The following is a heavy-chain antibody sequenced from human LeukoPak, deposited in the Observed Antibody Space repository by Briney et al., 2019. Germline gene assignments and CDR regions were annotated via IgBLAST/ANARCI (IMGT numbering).Heavy chain of an antibody. V-gene: IGHV4-61*02. CDR3: ARDRYYYDSSARYFDY. D-gene: IGHD3-22*01. J-gene: IGHJ4*01. CDR2: IHTSGST. Sequence: SETLSLTCTVSGGSISSGSYYWSWIRQPAGKGLEWIGRIHTSGSTNYSPSLKSRVTMSVDTSKNQFSLKLSSVTAADTAVYYCARDRYYYDSSARYFDYWGQGTLVTVSS. CDR1: GGSISSGSYY.